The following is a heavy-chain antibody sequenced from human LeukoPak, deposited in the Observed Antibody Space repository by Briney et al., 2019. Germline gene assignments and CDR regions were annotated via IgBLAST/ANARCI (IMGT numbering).Heavy chain of an antibody. Sequence: SETLSLTCTISGGSISNYFWNWIRQPPGKGLEWIGHIYNSGSANYNPSLKSRVTISVDTSKNQFSLKLSSVTAADTAVYYCARGSLVTTGGWGYGSGSYYTSGYWGQGTLVTVSS. J-gene: IGHJ4*02. D-gene: IGHD3-10*01. CDR2: IYNSGSA. CDR1: GGSISNYF. V-gene: IGHV4-59*01. CDR3: ARGSLVTTGGWGYGSGSYYTSGY.